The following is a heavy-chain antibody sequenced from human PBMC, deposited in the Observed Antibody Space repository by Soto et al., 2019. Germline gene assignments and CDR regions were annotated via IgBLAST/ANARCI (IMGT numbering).Heavy chain of an antibody. Sequence: QVQLVQSGAEVKKPGASVNVSCKASGYTFSSYGITWVRQAPGQGLEWMGWISTYNDKTNYAQKLQGRVTMTTDTSTSTAYMELRSLRSDDTAVYYCARGHDFWTGYYTYYFDYWGRGTLVTVSS. CDR2: ISTYNDKT. D-gene: IGHD3-3*01. J-gene: IGHJ4*02. V-gene: IGHV1-18*01. CDR3: ARGHDFWTGYYTYYFDY. CDR1: GYTFSSYG.